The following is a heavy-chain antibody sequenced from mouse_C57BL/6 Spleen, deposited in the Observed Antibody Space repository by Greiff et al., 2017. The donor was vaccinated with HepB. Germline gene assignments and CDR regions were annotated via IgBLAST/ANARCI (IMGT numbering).Heavy chain of an antibody. V-gene: IGHV5-4*03. CDR1: GFTFSSYA. CDR3: SDGPFAY. Sequence: EVKLMESGGGLVKPGGSLKLSCAASGFTFSSYAMSWVRQTPEKRLEWVATISDGGSYTYYPDNVKGRFTISRDNAKNKLYLQMSHLKSEDTAMYYCSDGPFAYWGQGTLVTVSA. CDR2: ISDGGSYT. D-gene: IGHD3-1*01. J-gene: IGHJ3*01.